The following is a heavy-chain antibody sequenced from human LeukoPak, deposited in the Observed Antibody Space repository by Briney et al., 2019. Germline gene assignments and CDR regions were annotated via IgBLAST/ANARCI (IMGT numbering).Heavy chain of an antibody. CDR1: GYTFTSYG. CDR2: ISGYNGNT. Sequence: ASVKVSCKASGYTFTSYGNSWVRQAPGQGLEWMGWISGYNGNTTYAQKLQGTVTMTTDTSTTTVYMELRSLRSDDTVVYYGARVGHRDEAHFDYWGQGALVTVSS. J-gene: IGHJ4*02. CDR3: ARVGHRDEAHFDY. D-gene: IGHD5-24*01. V-gene: IGHV1-18*01.